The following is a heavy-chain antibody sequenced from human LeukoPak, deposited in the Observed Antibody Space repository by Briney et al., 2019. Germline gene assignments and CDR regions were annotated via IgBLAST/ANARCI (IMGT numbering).Heavy chain of an antibody. Sequence: GESLKISCKGSGYSFTNYWIGWVRQMPGKGLEWMGILSPDGSDTRYSPSFQGQVTISADKSITTAYLQWSSLKASDTAMYYCARLTSSWSFDYWGQGTLVTVSS. CDR2: LSPDGSDT. CDR3: ARLTSSWSFDY. D-gene: IGHD6-13*01. V-gene: IGHV5-51*01. J-gene: IGHJ4*02. CDR1: GYSFTNYW.